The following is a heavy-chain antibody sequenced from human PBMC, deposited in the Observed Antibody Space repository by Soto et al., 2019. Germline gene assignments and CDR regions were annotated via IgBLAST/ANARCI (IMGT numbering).Heavy chain of an antibody. Sequence: ASVKVSCKASGYTFTSYGISWVRQAPGQGLEWMGWIGAYNGNTNYAQKLQGRVTMTTDTSTSTAYMELRSLRSDDTAVYYCASWGGYCSGGSCPIDFDYWGQGTLVTVSS. J-gene: IGHJ4*02. D-gene: IGHD2-15*01. CDR2: IGAYNGNT. V-gene: IGHV1-18*01. CDR1: GYTFTSYG. CDR3: ASWGGYCSGGSCPIDFDY.